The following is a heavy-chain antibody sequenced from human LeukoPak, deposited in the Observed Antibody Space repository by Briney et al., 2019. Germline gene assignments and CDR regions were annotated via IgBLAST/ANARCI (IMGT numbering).Heavy chain of an antibody. V-gene: IGHV4-4*07. CDR3: ARDEAPYYYDSSGYFDY. CDR2: IYTSGST. CDR1: GGSISSYY. Sequence: SETLSLTCTVSGGSISSYYWSWIRQPAGKGLEWIGRIYTSGSTNYNPSLKSRVTMSVDTSKNQFSLKLSSVTAADTAVYYCARDEAPYYYDSSGYFDYWGQGTLVTVSS. J-gene: IGHJ4*02. D-gene: IGHD3-22*01.